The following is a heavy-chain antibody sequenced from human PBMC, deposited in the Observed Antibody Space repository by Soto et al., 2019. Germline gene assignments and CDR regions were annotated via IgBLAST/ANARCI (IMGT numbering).Heavy chain of an antibody. CDR3: ARGGHVVVATAALDY. D-gene: IGHD2-21*02. Sequence: QVQLVQSGAEVKKPGASVKVSCKASGDTFTDYYIHWVRQAPGQGLEWMGTVNPSGGHTTYAQHFLGRMTMTRDTSPRTIYIELTSLTSEDTAVYYCARGGHVVVATAALDYGGQGTLVTVSS. CDR1: GDTFTDYY. J-gene: IGHJ4*02. CDR2: VNPSGGHT. V-gene: IGHV1-46*01.